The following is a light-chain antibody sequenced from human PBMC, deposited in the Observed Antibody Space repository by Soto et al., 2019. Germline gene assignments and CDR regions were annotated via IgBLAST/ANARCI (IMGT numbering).Light chain of an antibody. CDR2: DAS. V-gene: IGKV3-11*01. J-gene: IGKJ4*01. CDR1: QSVNNQ. Sequence: EIVLTQSPGTLSLSPGETATLSCRASQSVNNQLAWYQQKPGQAPRLLLYDASTRATGIPARISGSGSGADFTLTISSLEPEDFAVYYCQHRRNWPLTFGGGTKVEIK. CDR3: QHRRNWPLT.